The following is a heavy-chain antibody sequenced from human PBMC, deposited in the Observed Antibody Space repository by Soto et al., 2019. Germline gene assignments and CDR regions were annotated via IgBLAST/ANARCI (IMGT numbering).Heavy chain of an antibody. D-gene: IGHD6-13*01. CDR1: GFTFSSYA. CDR2: ISGSGGTT. CDR3: AVRGANSWSRIDY. J-gene: IGHJ4*02. Sequence: EVQLLESGGGLVQPGGSLRLSCAASGFTFSSYAMTWVRQAPGKGLEWVSAISGSGGTTYYADCGKGRFSISRDNFKNTLSLQMNSLRAEDTAVYYCAVRGANSWSRIDYWGQGTLVTVSS. V-gene: IGHV3-23*01.